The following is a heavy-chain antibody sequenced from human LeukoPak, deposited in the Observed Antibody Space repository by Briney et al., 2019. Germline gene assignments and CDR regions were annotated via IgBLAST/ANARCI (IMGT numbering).Heavy chain of an antibody. CDR2: IDNVGGT. D-gene: IGHD6-19*01. V-gene: IGHV3-66*01. J-gene: IGHJ4*02. CDR1: GLTFSSYA. CDR3: ARAVAVAGRVDY. Sequence: GGSLRLSCAASGLTFSSYAMSWVRQAPGKGLEWVSLIDNVGGTYYADSVKGRFTISRDNSKNTLYLQMNSLRAEDTAVYYCARAVAVAGRVDYWGQGTLVTVSS.